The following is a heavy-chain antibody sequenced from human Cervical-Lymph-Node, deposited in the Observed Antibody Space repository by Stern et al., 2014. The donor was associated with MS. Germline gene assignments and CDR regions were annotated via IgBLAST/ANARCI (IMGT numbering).Heavy chain of an antibody. Sequence: VKLVESGPGLVKPSETLSLTCTVSGGSIRTFSWSWIRQPPGTGLEWIGFVYYHGTTSHNPSLKSRVTMSVVTSKSQLALMLHSVTAADTAVYYCARHSFVVKDIDSWGQGTLVTVSS. J-gene: IGHJ4*02. CDR2: VYYHGTT. CDR3: ARHSFVVKDIDS. CDR1: GGSIRTFS. V-gene: IGHV4-59*01. D-gene: IGHD3-16*02.